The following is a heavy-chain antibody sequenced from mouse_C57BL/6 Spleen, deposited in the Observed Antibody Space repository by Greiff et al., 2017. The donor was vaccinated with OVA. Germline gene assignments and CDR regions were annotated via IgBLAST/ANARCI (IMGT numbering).Heavy chain of an antibody. J-gene: IGHJ3*01. CDR3: ASRDSSGHWFAY. Sequence: VKLQQPGAELVRPGSSVKLSCKASGYTFTSYWMHWVKQRPIQGLEWIGNIDPSDSETHYNQKFKDKATLTVDKSSSTAYMQLSSLTSEDSAVYYCASRDSSGHWFAYWGQGTLVTVSA. CDR1: GYTFTSYW. D-gene: IGHD3-2*02. V-gene: IGHV1-52*01. CDR2: IDPSDSET.